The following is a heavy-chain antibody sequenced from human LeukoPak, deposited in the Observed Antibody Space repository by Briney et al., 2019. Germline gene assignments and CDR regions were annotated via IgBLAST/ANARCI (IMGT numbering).Heavy chain of an antibody. CDR1: GFTFSSYA. D-gene: IGHD6-19*01. CDR3: ARLDTGWYNFDY. V-gene: IGHV3-48*03. CDR2: ISSSGSTI. Sequence: GGSLRLSCAASGFTFSSYAMSWVRQAPGKGLEWVSYISSSGSTIYYVDSVKGRFTISRDNAKNSLHLQMNSLRAEDTAVYYCARLDTGWYNFDYWGQGTLVTVSS. J-gene: IGHJ4*02.